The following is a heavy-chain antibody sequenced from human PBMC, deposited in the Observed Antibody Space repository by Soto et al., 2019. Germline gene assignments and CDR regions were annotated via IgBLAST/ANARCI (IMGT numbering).Heavy chain of an antibody. V-gene: IGHV1-58*01. CDR3: AADPTIYSITIFGVPPRSYGMDV. J-gene: IGHJ6*02. D-gene: IGHD3-3*01. CDR2: IVVGSGNT. CDR1: GFTFTSSA. Sequence: SVKVSCKASGFTFTSSAVQWVRQARGQRLEWIGWIVVGSGNTNYAQKFQERVTITRDMSTSTAYMELSSLRSEDTAVYYCAADPTIYSITIFGVPPRSYGMDVWGPGPIVTVSS.